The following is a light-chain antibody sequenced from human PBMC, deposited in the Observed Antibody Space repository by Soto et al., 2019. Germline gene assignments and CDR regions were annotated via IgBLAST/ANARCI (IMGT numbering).Light chain of an antibody. J-gene: IGKJ5*01. V-gene: IGKV1-39*01. CDR3: QHTYITPNT. Sequence: DIQMTQSPSSLSASVGDRVTITCRASQSISSYLNWYQQKPGKAPKLLIYAASSLQRGVPSRFSGSGSGTYFSLTISRPPPEDFATYHWQHTYITPNTYGHGTRLEI. CDR1: QSISSY. CDR2: AAS.